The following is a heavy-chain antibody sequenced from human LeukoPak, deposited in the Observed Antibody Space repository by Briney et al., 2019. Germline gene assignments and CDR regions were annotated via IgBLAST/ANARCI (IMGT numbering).Heavy chain of an antibody. D-gene: IGHD3-16*01. V-gene: IGHV3-48*02. CDR1: GFSFGRYS. J-gene: IGHJ6*02. Sequence: GGSLRLSCAASGFSFGRYSMDWVRQAPGKGLAWIAYISDDGRTKYYADSVKGRFTISRDNDNDPVFLEMNSLRNEDTAVYYCSRERFYGMDVWGQGTTVSVTS. CDR2: ISDDGRTK. CDR3: SRERFYGMDV.